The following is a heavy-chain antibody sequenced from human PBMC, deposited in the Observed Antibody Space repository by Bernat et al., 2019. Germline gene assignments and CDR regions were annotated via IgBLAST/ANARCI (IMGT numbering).Heavy chain of an antibody. CDR2: INVGNGNA. V-gene: IGHV1-3*01. Sequence: QIQFVQSGADVKKPGASVKVSCKASGYTFTRYPIHWMRQAPGQSLEWMGWINVGNGNAKYSERFQGRVTITRETSASTVYMDLSSLKSEDTAVYYCAGFMGGGFDYWGQGTLVTVSS. CDR1: GYTFTRYP. J-gene: IGHJ4*02. D-gene: IGHD1-26*01. CDR3: AGFMGGGFDY.